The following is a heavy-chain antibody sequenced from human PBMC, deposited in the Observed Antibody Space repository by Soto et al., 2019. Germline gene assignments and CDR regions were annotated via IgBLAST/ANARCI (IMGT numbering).Heavy chain of an antibody. CDR2: ISYDGRNK. Sequence: GGSLRLSCVASDFSFRNYGMRWVRQAPGKGLEWVADISYDGRNKYYAESVKGRFTISRDNSKNTLYLQMNSLRTEDTAVYYCAKDWRWEQQIYGMNVWGQGTTVTVSS. J-gene: IGHJ6*02. D-gene: IGHD1-26*01. V-gene: IGHV3-30*18. CDR1: DFSFRNYG. CDR3: AKDWRWEQQIYGMNV.